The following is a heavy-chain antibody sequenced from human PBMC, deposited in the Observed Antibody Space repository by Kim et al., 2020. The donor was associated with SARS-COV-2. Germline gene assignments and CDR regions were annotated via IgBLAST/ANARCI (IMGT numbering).Heavy chain of an antibody. J-gene: IGHJ4*02. CDR2: INHSGST. Sequence: SETLSLTCAVYGGSFSGYYWSWIRQPPGKGLEWIGEINHSGSTNYNPSLKSRVTISVDTSKNQFSLKLSSVTAADTAVYYCASRIAAAGSIDYWRQGTLVTVSS. CDR3: ASRIAAAGSIDY. CDR1: GGSFSGYY. V-gene: IGHV4-34*01. D-gene: IGHD6-13*01.